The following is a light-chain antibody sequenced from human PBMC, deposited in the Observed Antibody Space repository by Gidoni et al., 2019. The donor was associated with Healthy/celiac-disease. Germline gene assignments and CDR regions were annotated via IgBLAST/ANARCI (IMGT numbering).Light chain of an antibody. CDR1: STNIGSNY. J-gene: IGLJ2*01. V-gene: IGLV1-47*01. Sequence: QSVLPPPPSASGPSGQRVTISCSGSSTNIGSNYVCWYQHLPGTAPKHLIYRNNQRPSGVPDRFAGSKSGTSASLAISGLRTEDEADYYCAAWDDSLSAVVFGGGTKLTVL. CDR3: AAWDDSLSAVV. CDR2: RNN.